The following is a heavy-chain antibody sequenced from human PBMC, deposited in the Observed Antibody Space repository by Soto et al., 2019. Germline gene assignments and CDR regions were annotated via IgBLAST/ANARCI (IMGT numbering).Heavy chain of an antibody. CDR2: ISWNSGSI. D-gene: IGHD5-18*01. CDR3: AKDLRGYSYGVRFDY. Sequence: GGSLRLSCAASGFTFDDYAMHWVRQAPGKGLEWVSGISWNSGSIGYADSVKGRFTISRDNAKNSLYLQMNSLRAEDTALYYCAKDLRGYSYGVRFDYWGQGTLVTVSS. CDR1: GFTFDDYA. J-gene: IGHJ4*02. V-gene: IGHV3-9*01.